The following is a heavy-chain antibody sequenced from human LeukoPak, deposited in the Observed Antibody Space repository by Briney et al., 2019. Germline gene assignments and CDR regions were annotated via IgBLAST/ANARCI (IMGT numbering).Heavy chain of an antibody. D-gene: IGHD2/OR15-2a*01. CDR2: ISSSGSYI. CDR3: ARGFYGPDY. J-gene: IGHJ4*02. CDR1: GFTFSSYS. V-gene: IGHV3-21*01. Sequence: GGSLRLSCAASGFTFSSYSMNWVRQAPGKGLEWVSSISSSGSYIYYADSVKGRFTISRDNAKNTLSLQMTSLRVEDTAVYYCARGFYGPDYWGQGTLVTVSS.